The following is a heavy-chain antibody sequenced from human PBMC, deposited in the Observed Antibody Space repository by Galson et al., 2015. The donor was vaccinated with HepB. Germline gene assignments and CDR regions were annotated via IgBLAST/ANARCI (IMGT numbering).Heavy chain of an antibody. J-gene: IGHJ4*02. Sequence: SLRLSCAASGFTFSSYTMNWVRQAPGKGLEWISYISTTSDNKFSADSVKGRFIIPRDNAKNLLYLQMNSLRAEDTAVYYCTRIALRGSYWYFDYWGQGSLVTVSS. D-gene: IGHD1-26*01. CDR1: GFTFSSYT. V-gene: IGHV3-48*01. CDR2: ISTTSDNK. CDR3: TRIALRGSYWYFDY.